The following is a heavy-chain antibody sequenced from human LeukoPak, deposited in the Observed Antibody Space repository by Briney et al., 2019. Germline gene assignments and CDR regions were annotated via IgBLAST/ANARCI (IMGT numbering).Heavy chain of an antibody. CDR2: IYTSGST. V-gene: IGHV4-61*02. J-gene: IGHJ6*03. CDR1: GYSISSGYY. CDR3: ARYALFDYYMDV. D-gene: IGHD3-10*02. Sequence: SETLSLTCTVSGYSISSGYYWGWIRQPAGKGLEWIGRIYTSGSTNYNPSLKSRVTISVDTSKNQFSLKVNSVTPADTAVYYCARYALFDYYMDVWGTGTTVTVSS.